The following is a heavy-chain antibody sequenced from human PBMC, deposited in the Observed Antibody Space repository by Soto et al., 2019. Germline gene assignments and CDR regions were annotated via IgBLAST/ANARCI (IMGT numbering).Heavy chain of an antibody. D-gene: IGHD3-22*01. Sequence: QVQLQQWGAGLLKPSETLSLTCTIYGESFSGYYWSWIRQPPGKGLEWIGEINHSGSANNNPSLKSRVTISGDTSKNQSSLKLTSVTAADTAVYYCARASYDSSGYFDYWGQGTLVTVSS. CDR1: GESFSGYY. CDR3: ARASYDSSGYFDY. V-gene: IGHV4-34*02. J-gene: IGHJ4*02. CDR2: INHSGSA.